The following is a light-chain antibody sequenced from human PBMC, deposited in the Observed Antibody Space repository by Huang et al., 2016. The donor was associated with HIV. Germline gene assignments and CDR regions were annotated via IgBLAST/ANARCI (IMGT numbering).Light chain of an antibody. CDR1: QDISIS. CDR2: DTY. J-gene: IGKJ2*01. Sequence: DIQMDQSPSSLSVSLGDRVTITCRATQDISISLAWFQKKPGSAPRLLLYDTYKLNTGVPSRFSGRGSGTSHTLTISGLQPEDSATYYCQQYYTPPRTFGPGTKLEI. V-gene: IGKV1-NL1*01. CDR3: QQYYTPPRT.